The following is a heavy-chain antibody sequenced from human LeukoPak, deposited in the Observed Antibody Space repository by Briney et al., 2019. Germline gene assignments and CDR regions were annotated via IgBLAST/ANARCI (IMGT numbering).Heavy chain of an antibody. CDR3: ARDTYYYGSGLDY. J-gene: IGHJ4*02. V-gene: IGHV3-30*04. Sequence: PGRSLRLSCAASGFTFSSYAMHWVRQAPGKGPEWVAVISYDGSNKYYADSVKGRFTISRDNSKNTLYLQMNSLRAEDTAVYYCARDTYYYGSGLDYWGQGTLVTVSS. D-gene: IGHD3-10*01. CDR2: ISYDGSNK. CDR1: GFTFSSYA.